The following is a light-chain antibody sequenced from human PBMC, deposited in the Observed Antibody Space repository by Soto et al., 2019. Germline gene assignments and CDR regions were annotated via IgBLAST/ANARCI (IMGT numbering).Light chain of an antibody. CDR1: QSVSSSY. CDR2: GAS. Sequence: EIVLTQSPGTLSLSPGERATLSCRASQSVSSSYLAWYQQKPGRAPRLLMYGASSRATGIPDRFSGSGSGTDFTLTISRLEPEDFAVYYCQQYGSSLWTFGQGTKVEIK. J-gene: IGKJ1*01. CDR3: QQYGSSLWT. V-gene: IGKV3-20*01.